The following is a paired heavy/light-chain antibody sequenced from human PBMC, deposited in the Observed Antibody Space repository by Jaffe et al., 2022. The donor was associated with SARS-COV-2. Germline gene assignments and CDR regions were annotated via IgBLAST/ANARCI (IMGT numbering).Heavy chain of an antibody. Sequence: QVQLQESGPGLVKPSETLSLTCTVSGGSIISNYWSWIRQPPGKGPEWIGYIHYSGSTDYNPSLKSRVTISVGTSKNQFSLKLTSVTPADSAVYYCARGGTLDCSSISCPRANWFDPWGQGTLVTVSS. CDR2: IHYSGST. V-gene: IGHV4-59*01. CDR3: ARGGTLDCSSISCPRANWFDP. CDR1: GGSIISNY. J-gene: IGHJ5*02. D-gene: IGHD2-2*01.
Light chain of an antibody. CDR2: WAS. V-gene: IGKV4-1*01. CDR3: QQYYSPPWT. J-gene: IGKJ1*01. CDR1: QSVLYSSNLKNY. Sequence: DFVMTQSPDSLAVSLGERATINCKCSQSVLYSSNLKNYLAWYQQKPGQPPKLLIYWASTRESGVPDRFSGSGSGTDFTLTISSLQAEDVAVYFCQQYYSPPWTFGQGTKVEI.